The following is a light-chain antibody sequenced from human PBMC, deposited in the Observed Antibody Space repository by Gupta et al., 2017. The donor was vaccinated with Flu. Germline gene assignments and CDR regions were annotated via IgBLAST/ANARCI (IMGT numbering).Light chain of an antibody. CDR3: SSYAGNNTWV. CDR1: SGDVGGYKY. Sequence: SVPISFTGTSGDVGGYKYVSWDQQHPGGAPKVMIYEVNKRPSGVPDRFSGSKSGNTASLTVSVLQAEDEADYYCSSYAGNNTWVFGGGTKLTVL. CDR2: EVN. V-gene: IGLV2-8*01. J-gene: IGLJ3*02.